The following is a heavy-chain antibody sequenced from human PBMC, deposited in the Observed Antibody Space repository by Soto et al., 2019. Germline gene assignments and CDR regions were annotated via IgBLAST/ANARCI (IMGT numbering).Heavy chain of an antibody. J-gene: IGHJ5*02. Sequence: GASVKFSCTASGYTFTGYYMHWVRQAPGQGLEWMGWINPNSGGTNYAQKFQGRVTMTRDTSISTAYMELSRLRSDDTAVYYCARGVRCCTNGVCYFNWFDPWGQGTLVTVSS. CDR1: GYTFTGYY. CDR2: INPNSGGT. CDR3: ARGVRCCTNGVCYFNWFDP. V-gene: IGHV1-2*02. D-gene: IGHD2-8*01.